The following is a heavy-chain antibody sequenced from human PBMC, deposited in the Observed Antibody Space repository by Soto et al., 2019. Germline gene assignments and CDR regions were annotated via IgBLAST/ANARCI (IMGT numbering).Heavy chain of an antibody. J-gene: IGHJ4*02. Sequence: PWRPMRLSCAASGLSLSSYGMHWDSQATGKGLEWVAVISYDGRNKYYADSVKGRFTISRDNSKNTLYIQMNSLRAEDTAVYYCARCPTIDSSSWPLNFDYWGQGTRVTVSS. CDR2: ISYDGRNK. CDR1: GLSLSSYG. CDR3: ARCPTIDSSSWPLNFDY. V-gene: IGHV3-30*03. D-gene: IGHD6-13*01.